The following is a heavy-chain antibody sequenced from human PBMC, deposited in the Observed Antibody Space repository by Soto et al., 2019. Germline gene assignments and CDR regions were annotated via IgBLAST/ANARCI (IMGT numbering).Heavy chain of an antibody. J-gene: IGHJ4*02. CDR1: GDFISSGGYY. CDR2: IYSSGTT. V-gene: IGHV4-31*03. D-gene: IGHD3-22*01. CDR3: ARTDSSGYYFVY. Sequence: QVQLQESGPGLVKPSQTLSLTCTVSGDFISSGGYYWSWIRQLPGKGREWIGYIYSSGTTYYNPSLKSRITISVDTSKNQFSLNLSSVTAADTAVYYCARTDSSGYYFVYRGQGTLVTVFS.